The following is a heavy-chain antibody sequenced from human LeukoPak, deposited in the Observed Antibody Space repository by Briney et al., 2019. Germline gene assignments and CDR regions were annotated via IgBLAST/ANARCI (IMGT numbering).Heavy chain of an antibody. CDR3: AREPSDVYGDYLNWFDP. J-gene: IGHJ5*02. V-gene: IGHV7-4-1*02. Sequence: ASVKVSCKASGYTFTSYAMNWVRQAPGQGLEWMGWINTNTGNPTYAQGFTGRFVFSLDTSVSTAYLQISSLKAEDTAVYYCAREPSDVYGDYLNWFDPWGQGTLVTVSS. CDR1: GYTFTSYA. CDR2: INTNTGNP. D-gene: IGHD4-17*01.